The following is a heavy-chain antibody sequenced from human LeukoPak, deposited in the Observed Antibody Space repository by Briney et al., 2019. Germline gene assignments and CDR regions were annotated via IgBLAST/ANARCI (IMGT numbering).Heavy chain of an antibody. J-gene: IGHJ4*02. CDR3: ARRGDSIGYYLYYFDY. D-gene: IGHD3-22*01. V-gene: IGHV4-61*02. Sequence: SETLSLTCTVSDGSISSGSYYWTWIRQPAGKGLEWIGRIYTRGGTTYNPSLKSRVTISIDTSKNQFSLKLSSVTAADTAVYYCARRGDSIGYYLYYFDYWGQGTLVTVSS. CDR2: IYTRGGT. CDR1: DGSISSGSYY.